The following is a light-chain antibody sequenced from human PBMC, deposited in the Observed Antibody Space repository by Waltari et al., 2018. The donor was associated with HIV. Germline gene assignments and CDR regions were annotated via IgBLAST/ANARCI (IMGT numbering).Light chain of an antibody. Sequence: SSLLPQPPSVPVAPRQTARITCGGNNIGSKSEHWYQQKPGQAPVLLVDDDSDRPSGMPEGFSGSNSGNTATLTITRVEAGEEADFYCQVSDHTSDHPAVFGGGTKLTVL. CDR2: DDS. CDR1: NIGSKS. J-gene: IGLJ2*01. CDR3: QVSDHTSDHPAV. V-gene: IGLV3-21*02.